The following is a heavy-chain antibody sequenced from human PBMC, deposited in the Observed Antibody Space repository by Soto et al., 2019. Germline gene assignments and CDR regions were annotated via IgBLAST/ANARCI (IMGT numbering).Heavy chain of an antibody. CDR3: TTDANPEYSSSSDY. CDR2: IKSKTDGGTT. CDR1: GFTFSNAW. D-gene: IGHD6-6*01. J-gene: IGHJ4*02. Sequence: GGSLRLSCAASGFTFSNAWMSWVRQAPGKGLEWVGRIKSKTDGGTTDYAAPVKGRFTISRDDSKNTLYLQMNSLKTEDTAVYYCTTDANPEYSSSSDYWGQGTLVTVPQ. V-gene: IGHV3-15*01.